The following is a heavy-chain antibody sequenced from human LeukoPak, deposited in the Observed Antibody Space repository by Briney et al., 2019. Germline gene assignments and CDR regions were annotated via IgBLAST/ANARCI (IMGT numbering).Heavy chain of an antibody. V-gene: IGHV3-23*01. J-gene: IGHJ4*02. CDR1: GFTFSSYA. D-gene: IGHD6-19*01. Sequence: GGSLRLSCAASGFTFSSYAMSWVRQAPGKGLEWVSAISGSGGSTYYADSVKGRFTISRDNSKNTLYLQMNSLRAEDTAVYYCVKDLWGRWLVPDFDYWDQGTLVTVSS. CDR3: VKDLWGRWLVPDFDY. CDR2: ISGSGGST.